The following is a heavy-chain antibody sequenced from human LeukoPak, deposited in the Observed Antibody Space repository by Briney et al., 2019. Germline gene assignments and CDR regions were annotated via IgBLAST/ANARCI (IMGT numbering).Heavy chain of an antibody. J-gene: IGHJ4*02. D-gene: IGHD3-9*01. V-gene: IGHV4-4*02. CDR1: GVSISSSEW. CDR2: IHRDGRT. CDR3: GKTDIYFNPIDY. Sequence: SETLSLTCAVSGVSISSSEWWIWVRQPPGQGLEWIGEIHRDGRTRYNPSLKSRVTMSIDYSKNQFSLKVRSVTAADTAIYYCGKTDIYFNPIDYWGPGSLVTVSS.